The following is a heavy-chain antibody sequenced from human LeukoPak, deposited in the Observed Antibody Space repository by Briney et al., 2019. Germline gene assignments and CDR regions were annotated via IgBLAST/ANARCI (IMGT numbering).Heavy chain of an antibody. CDR3: ARDDIAAAGTSEYFQH. J-gene: IGHJ1*01. D-gene: IGHD6-13*01. Sequence: PGGSLRLSCAASGFTFSSYAMHWVRQAPGKGLEWVAVISYDGSNKYYADSVKGRFTISRDNSKNTLYLQMNSLRAEDTAVYYCARDDIAAAGTSEYFQHWGQGTLVTASS. CDR2: ISYDGSNK. CDR1: GFTFSSYA. V-gene: IGHV3-30*04.